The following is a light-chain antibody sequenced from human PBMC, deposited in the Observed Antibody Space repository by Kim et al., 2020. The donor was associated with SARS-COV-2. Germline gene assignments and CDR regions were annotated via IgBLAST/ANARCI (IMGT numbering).Light chain of an antibody. CDR2: QNT. V-gene: IGLV3-1*01. Sequence: GSPGQTGSITCSGDKLGNKYVCWYQKKAGQSPVLVIHQNTKRPSGIPERFSASNSGNTAPLTISGTQPIDEADYYCQAWDSNTVVFGGGTQLTVL. CDR1: KLGNKY. CDR3: QAWDSNTVV. J-gene: IGLJ2*01.